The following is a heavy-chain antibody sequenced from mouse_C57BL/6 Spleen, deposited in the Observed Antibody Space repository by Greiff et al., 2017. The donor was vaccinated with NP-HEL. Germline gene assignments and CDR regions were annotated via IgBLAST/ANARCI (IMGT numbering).Heavy chain of an antibody. CDR1: GFTFSDYG. CDR2: ISSGSSTI. CDR3: AKTAQAIYFDC. V-gene: IGHV5-17*01. D-gene: IGHD3-2*02. J-gene: IGHJ2*01. Sequence: VQLKESGGGLVKPGGSLKLSCAASGFTFSDYGMHWVRQAPEKGLEWVAYISSGSSTIYYADTVKGRFTIARDNAKNTLCLQMTRLRSEDTAMYYCAKTAQAIYFDCWGQGTTLTVAS.